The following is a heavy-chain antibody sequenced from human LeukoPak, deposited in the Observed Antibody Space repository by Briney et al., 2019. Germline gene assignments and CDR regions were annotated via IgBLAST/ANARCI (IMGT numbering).Heavy chain of an antibody. Sequence: SETLSLTCTVSGGSISSGGYYWSWIRQHPGKGLEWIGYIYYSGSTYYNPSLKSRVTISVDTSKNQFSLKLSSVTAADTAVYYCARDAGPQYYDSSGYQHDAFDIWGQGTMVTVSS. V-gene: IGHV4-31*03. CDR1: GGSISSGGYY. CDR2: IYYSGST. J-gene: IGHJ3*02. CDR3: ARDAGPQYYDSSGYQHDAFDI. D-gene: IGHD3-22*01.